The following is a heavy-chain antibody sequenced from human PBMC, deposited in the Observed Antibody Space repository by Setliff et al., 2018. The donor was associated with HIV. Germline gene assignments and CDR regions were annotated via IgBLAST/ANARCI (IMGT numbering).Heavy chain of an antibody. CDR2: IIPIFGTA. CDR1: GGTFSTYP. V-gene: IGHV1-69*13. J-gene: IGHJ6*02. D-gene: IGHD2-15*01. CDR3: ARGSGGYCSGGSCYFGFGLAL. Sequence: SVKVSCKASGGTFSTYPINGVRQAPGQGLAWMGGIIPIFGTANYAQKFQGRVTITADESTSTAYMELSSLGSEDTAVYYCARGSGGYCSGGSCYFGFGLALWGQGTTVTVSS.